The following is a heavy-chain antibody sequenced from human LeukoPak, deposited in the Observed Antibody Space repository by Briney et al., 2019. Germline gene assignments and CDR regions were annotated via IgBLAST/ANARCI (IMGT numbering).Heavy chain of an antibody. J-gene: IGHJ5*02. CDR2: IIPMLGAT. CDR1: GGTFSTYA. D-gene: IGHD6-13*01. Sequence: ASVKVSCKASGGTFSTYAIIWVRQAPGQGLEWMGGIIPMLGATNYAQKFQGRVTLTADETTATAYMELSSLRYEDTAFYYCARVGRGDSSSWYGGYWFDPWGQGTLVTVSS. CDR3: ARVGRGDSSSWYGGYWFDP. V-gene: IGHV1-69*13.